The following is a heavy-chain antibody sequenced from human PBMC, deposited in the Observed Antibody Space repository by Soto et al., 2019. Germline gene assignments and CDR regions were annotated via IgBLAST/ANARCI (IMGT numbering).Heavy chain of an antibody. J-gene: IGHJ4*02. Sequence: ASVKVSCKASGYTFITYGVTWVRQAPGQGLEWMGWITPYNGKTHYAQKFQDRVTMTTDTAATTAYMELRSLTSDDSAMYFCARDTSHYFDHWGQGILVSLL. CDR3: ARDTSHYFDH. CDR2: ITPYNGKT. D-gene: IGHD2-2*01. CDR1: GYTFITYG. V-gene: IGHV1-18*01.